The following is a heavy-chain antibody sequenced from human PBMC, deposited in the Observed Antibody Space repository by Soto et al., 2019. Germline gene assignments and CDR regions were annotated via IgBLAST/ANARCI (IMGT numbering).Heavy chain of an antibody. CDR2: IYSGGST. D-gene: IGHD3-10*01. CDR1: GFTVSSNY. J-gene: IGHJ4*02. CDR3: ARAAGRFGEFHEADFDY. Sequence: EVQLVESGGGWVQPGGSLRLSCAASGFTVSSNYMSWVRQAPGKGLEWVSVIYSGGSTYYADSVKGRFTISRDNSKTTLYLQMNSLRAADTAVDYCARAAGRFGEFHEADFDYWGQGTLVTVSS. V-gene: IGHV3-66*01.